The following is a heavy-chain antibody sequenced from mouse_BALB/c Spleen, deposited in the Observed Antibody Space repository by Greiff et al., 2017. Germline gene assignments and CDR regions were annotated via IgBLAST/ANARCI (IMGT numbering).Heavy chain of an antibody. Sequence: EVKLMESGGGLVKPGGSLKLSCAASGFSFSSYTMSWVRQTPEKRLEWVATISSGGSYTYYPDSVKGRFTISRDNAKNTLYLQMSSLKSEDTAMYYFTRSTGTRYFDVWGAGTTVTVSS. CDR2: ISSGGSYT. J-gene: IGHJ1*01. CDR1: GFSFSSYT. V-gene: IGHV5-6-4*01. D-gene: IGHD4-1*02. CDR3: TRSTGTRYFDV.